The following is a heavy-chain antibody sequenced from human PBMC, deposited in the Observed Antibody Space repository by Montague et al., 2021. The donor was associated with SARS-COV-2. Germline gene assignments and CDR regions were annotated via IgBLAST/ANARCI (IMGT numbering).Heavy chain of an antibody. Sequence: SETLSLICTVSGGPISSYYWSWIRQPPGKGLEWIGYIYYSGSTNYNPSLKSRVTISVDTSKNQFSLKLSSVTAADTAVYYCARRGMGYDSSGYPPDAFDIWGQGTMVTVSS. J-gene: IGHJ3*02. CDR2: IYYSGST. D-gene: IGHD3-22*01. CDR1: GGPISSYY. CDR3: ARRGMGYDSSGYPPDAFDI. V-gene: IGHV4-59*01.